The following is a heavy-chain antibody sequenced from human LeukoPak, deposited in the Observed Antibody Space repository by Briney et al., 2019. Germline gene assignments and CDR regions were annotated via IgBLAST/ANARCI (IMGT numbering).Heavy chain of an antibody. Sequence: PGGSLRLSCAASGFTFSHYGLHWVRQAPGKGLEWVAVIWSDGTNKYYTDSVKGRFTISRDDSMKTLYLQMDSLRAEDTAIYFCARDAQRGFDYSNSLQYWGQGSLDTVSA. D-gene: IGHD4-11*01. CDR3: ARDAQRGFDYSNSLQY. CDR1: GFTFSHYG. CDR2: IWSDGTNK. V-gene: IGHV3-33*01. J-gene: IGHJ4*02.